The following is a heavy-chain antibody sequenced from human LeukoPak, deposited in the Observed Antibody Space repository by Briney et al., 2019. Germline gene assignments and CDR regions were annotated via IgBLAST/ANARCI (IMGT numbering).Heavy chain of an antibody. CDR1: GGSISSGGYS. D-gene: IGHD3-9*01. CDR3: ARESFDFI. CDR2: IYYSGST. V-gene: IGHV4-30-4*07. Sequence: SETLSLTCAVSGGSISSGGYSWSWIRQPPGKGLEWIGYIYYSGSTYYNPSLKSRVTISVDTSKNQFSLKLSSVTAADTAVYYCARESFDFIWGQGTMATVSS. J-gene: IGHJ3*02.